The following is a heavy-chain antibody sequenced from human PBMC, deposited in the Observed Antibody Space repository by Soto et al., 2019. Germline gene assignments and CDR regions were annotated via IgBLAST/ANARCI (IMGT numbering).Heavy chain of an antibody. D-gene: IGHD2-2*01. J-gene: IGHJ4*02. CDR1: GGSVSVYY. CDR2: IYASGSP. CDR3: ARGGGPSPQQY. Sequence: SETLSLTCSISGGSVSVYYWSWIRQSTGQGLEWIGYIYASGSPYYNPSLRSRVTISADTSKNQISLKLTSPTAADTAVYYCARGGGPSPQQYWGRGTLVTVSS. V-gene: IGHV4-59*02.